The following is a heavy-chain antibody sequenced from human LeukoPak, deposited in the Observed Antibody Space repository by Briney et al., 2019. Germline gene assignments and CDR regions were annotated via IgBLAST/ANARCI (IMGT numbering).Heavy chain of an antibody. D-gene: IGHD6-13*01. J-gene: IGHJ5*02. CDR2: IYYSGSI. CDR3: ARGYSSSWYGFNSFDP. V-gene: IGHV4-59*01. CDR1: GGSISIYY. Sequence: SETLSLTCTVSGGSISIYYWSWIRQPPGKGLEWIGYIYYSGSINYNPSLKSRVTISVDTSKNQFSLKLSSVTAADTAVYYCARGYSSSWYGFNSFDPWGQGTLVTVSS.